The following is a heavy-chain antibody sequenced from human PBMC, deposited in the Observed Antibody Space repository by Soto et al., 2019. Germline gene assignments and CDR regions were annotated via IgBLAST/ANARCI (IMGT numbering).Heavy chain of an antibody. CDR2: ISYDGSNK. Sequence: QVQLVESGGGVVQPGRSLRLSCAASGFTFSSYAMHWVRQAPGKGLEWVAVISYDGSNKYYADSVKGRFTISRDNSKNTLYLQMNSLRAEDTAVYYCAREATTPPLYYYYGMDVWGQGTTVTVSS. CDR3: AREATTPPLYYYYGMDV. D-gene: IGHD5-12*01. J-gene: IGHJ6*02. V-gene: IGHV3-30-3*01. CDR1: GFTFSSYA.